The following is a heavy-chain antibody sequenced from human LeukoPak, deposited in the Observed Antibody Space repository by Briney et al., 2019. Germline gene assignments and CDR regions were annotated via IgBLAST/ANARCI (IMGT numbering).Heavy chain of an antibody. CDR1: GGSISATNW. CDR2: VHLNGRS. Sequence: SETLSLTCDVSGGSISATNWWTWVRQPPGGGLEWIGEVHLNGRSHYSPSLESRVTMSADMSENHISLHLTSVTAADTAVYYCAREGGFYRPLDYTGPGTLVTVSS. CDR3: AREGGFYRPLDY. V-gene: IGHV4-4*02. D-gene: IGHD2/OR15-2a*01. J-gene: IGHJ4*02.